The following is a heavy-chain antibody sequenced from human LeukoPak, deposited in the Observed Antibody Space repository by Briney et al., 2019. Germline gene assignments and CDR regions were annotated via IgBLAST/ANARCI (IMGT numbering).Heavy chain of an antibody. CDR1: GGSFSGYY. Sequence: SETLSLTCAVYGGSFSGYYWNWIRQPPGNGLEWIGEINHSGSTNYNPSLKSRVTISVDTSKNQFSLKLSSVTAADTAVYYCARGRNLIQWLVPYYFDYWGQGTLGTVSS. J-gene: IGHJ4*02. CDR3: ARGRNLIQWLVPYYFDY. V-gene: IGHV4-34*01. CDR2: INHSGST. D-gene: IGHD6-19*01.